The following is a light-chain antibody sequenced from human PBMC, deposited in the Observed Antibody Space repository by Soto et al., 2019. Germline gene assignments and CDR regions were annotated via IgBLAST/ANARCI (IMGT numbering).Light chain of an antibody. CDR1: ISDVGSYDL. CDR2: EVS. Sequence: HSVLTQPASVSGSPGQSVTISRTGTISDVGSYDLVSWYQQHPNKAPKLLIFEVSRRPSGVSNRFSGSKSGNTASLTTSGLQAEDEADYYCCSYARSTTFYVFGTGTKVTVL. CDR3: CSYARSTTFYV. J-gene: IGLJ1*01. V-gene: IGLV2-23*02.